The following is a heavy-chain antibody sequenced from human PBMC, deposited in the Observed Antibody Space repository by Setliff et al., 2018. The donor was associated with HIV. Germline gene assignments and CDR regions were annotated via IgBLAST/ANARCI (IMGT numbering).Heavy chain of an antibody. CDR3: ARLAGESVATIGY. J-gene: IGHJ4*02. V-gene: IGHV4-39*01. CDR1: GGSTSSSSYY. D-gene: IGHD3-10*01. Sequence: SETLSLTCTVSGGSTSSSSYYWGWIRQPPGKGLEWIGSIYYSGSTYYNPSLKSRVTISVDTSKNQFSLKLSSVTAADTAVYYCARLAGESVATIGYWGQGTLVTVSS. CDR2: IYYSGST.